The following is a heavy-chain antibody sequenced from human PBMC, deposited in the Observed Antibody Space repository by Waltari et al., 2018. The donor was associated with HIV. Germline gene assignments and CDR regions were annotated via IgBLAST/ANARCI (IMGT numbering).Heavy chain of an antibody. J-gene: IGHJ4*02. CDR1: GGSFSGYY. CDR2: INHSGST. V-gene: IGHV4-34*01. CDR3: ARGGWLRFYPYFDY. Sequence: QVQLQQWGAGLLKPSETLSLTCAVYGGSFSGYYWSWIRQPPGKGLEWIGEINHSGSTNYNPSLKSRVTISVDTSKNQFSLKLSSVTAADTAVYYCARGGWLRFYPYFDYWGQGTLVTVSS. D-gene: IGHD5-12*01.